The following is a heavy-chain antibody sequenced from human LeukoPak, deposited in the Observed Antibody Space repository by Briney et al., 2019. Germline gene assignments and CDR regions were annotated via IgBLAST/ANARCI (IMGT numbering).Heavy chain of an antibody. CDR2: IIPIFGTA. V-gene: IGHV1-69*06. Sequence: ASVKVSCKASGGTFSSYAISWVRQAPGQGLEWMGGIIPIFGTANYAQKFQGRVTITADKSTSTAYVELSSLRSEDTAVYYCARDRVAAAGTKSIWGQGTLVTVSS. D-gene: IGHD6-13*01. CDR3: ARDRVAAAGTKSI. CDR1: GGTFSSYA. J-gene: IGHJ4*02.